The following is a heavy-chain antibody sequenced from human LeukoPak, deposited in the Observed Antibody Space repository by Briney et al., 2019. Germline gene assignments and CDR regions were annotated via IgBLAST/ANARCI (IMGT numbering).Heavy chain of an antibody. Sequence: GGSLRLSCEASGFTFRNYDMHWVRQAPGKGLEWVAVISRDGINKYYADSVRGRFTISRDNSKNTVYLQMNSQSAEGTAVYYCARDQTGGYSDYWGQGTLVTVSS. CDR3: ARDQTGGYSDY. J-gene: IGHJ4*02. CDR1: GFTFRNYD. CDR2: ISRDGINK. D-gene: IGHD3-10*01. V-gene: IGHV3-30*03.